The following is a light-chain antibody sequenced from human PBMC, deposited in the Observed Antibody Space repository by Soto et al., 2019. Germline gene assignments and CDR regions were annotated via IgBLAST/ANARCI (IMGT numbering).Light chain of an antibody. J-gene: IGLJ2*01. CDR1: SSNIGSHT. CDR3: AVWDDSLNGLV. Sequence: QSVLTQPPSVSGTPGQRVTISCSGRSSNIGSHTVNWYQQLPGTAPKLLMHDDNQRPSGVPDRFPGSRSGTSASLAISGLQSDDEADYYCAVWDDSLNGLVCGGGTKLTVL. CDR2: DDN. V-gene: IGLV1-44*01.